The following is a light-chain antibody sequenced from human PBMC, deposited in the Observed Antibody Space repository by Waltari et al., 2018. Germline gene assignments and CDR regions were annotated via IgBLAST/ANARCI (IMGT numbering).Light chain of an antibody. Sequence: QAVVTQEPSLTVPPGRPVTPPCASSTGDVTSGPYPYWFQQKPGQAPRTLIYDTSNKHSWTPARFSGSLLGGKAALTLSGAQPEDEADYYCFLAYSGVRVFGTGTKVTVL. V-gene: IGLV7-46*01. CDR3: FLAYSGVRV. CDR1: TGDVTSGPY. J-gene: IGLJ1*01. CDR2: DTS.